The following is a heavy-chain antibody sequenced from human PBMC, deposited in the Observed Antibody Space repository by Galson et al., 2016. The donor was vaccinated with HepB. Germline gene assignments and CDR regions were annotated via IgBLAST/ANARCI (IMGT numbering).Heavy chain of an antibody. J-gene: IGHJ6*02. V-gene: IGHV3-48*03. Sequence: SLRLSCAVSGFSLSHYEMNWVRQAPGKGLEWLSYSRYSGTIFYADSVKGRFTISRDDADNSLHLQMNNVRADDTAVYYCVRGTGNSWYAYKRSYYYTMEVWGRGTTVIVSS. CDR2: SRYSGTI. CDR1: GFSLSHYE. D-gene: IGHD6-13*01. CDR3: VRGTGNSWYAYKRSYYYTMEV.